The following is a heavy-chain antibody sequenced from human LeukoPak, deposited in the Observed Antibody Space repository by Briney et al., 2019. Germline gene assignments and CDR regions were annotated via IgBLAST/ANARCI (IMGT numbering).Heavy chain of an antibody. J-gene: IGHJ6*02. V-gene: IGHV4-59*08. CDR1: GGSISSYY. CDR3: ARLATMVRGVYYYGMDV. CDR2: IYYSGST. Sequence: KPSETLSLTCTVSGGSISSYYWSWIRQPPGKGLEWIGYIYYSGSTNYNPSLKSRVTISVDTSKNQFSLKLSSVTAADTAVYYCARLATMVRGVYYYGMDVWGQGTTVTVSS. D-gene: IGHD3-10*01.